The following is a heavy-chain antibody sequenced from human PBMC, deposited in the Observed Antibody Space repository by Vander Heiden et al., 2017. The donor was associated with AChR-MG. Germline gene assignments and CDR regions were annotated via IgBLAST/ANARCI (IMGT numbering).Heavy chain of an antibody. CDR1: GFTFSDSS. J-gene: IGHJ6*03. Sequence: QVQLVESGGGLVKPGGSLRLSCAASGFTFSDSSMGWIRQAPGKGLEWVSYISSSGSTIYYADSVKGRFTISRDNAKNSLYLQMNSLRAEDTAVYYCARYYGDYKRVLYYYYYMDVWGKGTTVTVSS. D-gene: IGHD4-17*01. V-gene: IGHV3-11*01. CDR3: ARYYGDYKRVLYYYYYMDV. CDR2: ISSSGSTI.